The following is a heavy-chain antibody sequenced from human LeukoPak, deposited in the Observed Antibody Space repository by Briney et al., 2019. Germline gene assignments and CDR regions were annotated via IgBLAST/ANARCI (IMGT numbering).Heavy chain of an antibody. V-gene: IGHV4-59*08. CDR1: GGSISSYH. CDR3: ARRGYSSGWYYFDY. J-gene: IGHJ4*02. CDR2: IYYSGRT. D-gene: IGHD6-19*01. Sequence: SGTLSLTCTVSGGSISSYHWSWIRQPPGKGLEWIGYIYYSGRTNYNPSLKSRVTISVDTSKNQFSLKLSSVTAADTAVYYCARRGYSSGWYYFDYWGQGTLVTVSS.